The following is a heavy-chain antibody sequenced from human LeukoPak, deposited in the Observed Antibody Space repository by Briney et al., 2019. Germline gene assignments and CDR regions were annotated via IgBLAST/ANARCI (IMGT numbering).Heavy chain of an antibody. D-gene: IGHD3-10*01. Sequence: GESLRISCQGSGYSFTSYWISWVRQLPGKGLEWMGRVDPSDSYTNYSPSFQGHVSISADKSISTAYLQWRSLKASDTAMYYCASLFRDDVFDIWGQGTMVTVSS. CDR3: ASLFRDDVFDI. J-gene: IGHJ3*02. CDR1: GYSFTSYW. CDR2: VDPSDSYT. V-gene: IGHV5-10-1*01.